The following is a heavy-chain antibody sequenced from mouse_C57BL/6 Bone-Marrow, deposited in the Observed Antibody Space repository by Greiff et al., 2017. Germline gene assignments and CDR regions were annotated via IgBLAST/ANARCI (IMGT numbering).Heavy chain of an antibody. CDR3: ARWFYDYDAMDY. D-gene: IGHD2-3*01. CDR2: IYPGGGYT. J-gene: IGHJ4*01. V-gene: IGHV1-63*01. CDR1: GYTFTHYW. Sequence: VQLQQSGAELVRPGPSVTMSCKASGYTFTHYWIGWAKQRPGHGLEWIGDIYPGGGYTNYNEKFKGKATLTADKSSSTAYMQFSSLTSADSAIYYGARWFYDYDAMDYWGQGTSVTVSS.